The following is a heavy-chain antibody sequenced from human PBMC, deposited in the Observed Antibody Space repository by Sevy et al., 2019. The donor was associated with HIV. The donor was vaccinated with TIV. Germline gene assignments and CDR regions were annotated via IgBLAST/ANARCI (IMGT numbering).Heavy chain of an antibody. J-gene: IGHJ6*02. Sequence: GGSLRLSCAASGFTFSSYWMSWVRQAPGKGLEWVANIKQDGSEKDYVDSVKGRFTISRDNAKNSLYLQMNSLRAEDTAVYYCARDDYVWGSYRSYYYGMDVWGQGTTVTVSS. CDR2: IKQDGSEK. CDR3: ARDDYVWGSYRSYYYGMDV. CDR1: GFTFSSYW. V-gene: IGHV3-7*01. D-gene: IGHD3-16*02.